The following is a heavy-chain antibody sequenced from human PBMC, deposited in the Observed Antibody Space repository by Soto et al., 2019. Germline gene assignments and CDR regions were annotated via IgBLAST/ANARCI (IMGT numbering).Heavy chain of an antibody. J-gene: IGHJ4*02. CDR1: GGSISSYY. CDR3: ARPRGYDFWSGYQFDY. D-gene: IGHD3-3*01. V-gene: IGHV4-59*01. CDR2: IYYSGST. Sequence: SETLSLTCTVSGGSISSYYWSWIRQPPGKGLEWIGYIYYSGSTNYNPSLKSRVTISVDTSKNQFSLKLSSVTAADTAVYYCARPRGYDFWSGYQFDYWGQGTLVTVS.